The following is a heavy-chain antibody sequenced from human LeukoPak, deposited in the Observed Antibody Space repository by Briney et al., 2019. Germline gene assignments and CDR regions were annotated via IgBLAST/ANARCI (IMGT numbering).Heavy chain of an antibody. CDR1: GFTFSDNY. CDR2: ISSSGNTT. Sequence: GGSLRLSCAASGFTFSDNYMSWIRQAPGKGLEWVSYISSSGNTTYNADSVKGRFSITRDNAKNSLYLQMNSLRAEDTAVYYCARLRGYYYDSSGYSIGDYMDVWGKGTTVTISS. D-gene: IGHD3-22*01. CDR3: ARLRGYYYDSSGYSIGDYMDV. J-gene: IGHJ6*03. V-gene: IGHV3-11*04.